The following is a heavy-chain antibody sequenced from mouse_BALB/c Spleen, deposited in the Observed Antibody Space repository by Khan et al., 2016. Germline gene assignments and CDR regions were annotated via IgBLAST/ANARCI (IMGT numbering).Heavy chain of an antibody. Sequence: EVQLQESGPGLVKPSQSLSLTCTVTGYSITSGYAWNWIRQFPGDTLEWMGYITHSGFTSYNPSLKGRISITRDTSKNQFFLQLNSVTAEDTATYYCAGSGNYFAYWGQGTTLTVSS. D-gene: IGHD1-3*01. V-gene: IGHV3-2*02. CDR1: GYSITSGYA. CDR2: ITHSGFT. J-gene: IGHJ2*01. CDR3: AGSGNYFAY.